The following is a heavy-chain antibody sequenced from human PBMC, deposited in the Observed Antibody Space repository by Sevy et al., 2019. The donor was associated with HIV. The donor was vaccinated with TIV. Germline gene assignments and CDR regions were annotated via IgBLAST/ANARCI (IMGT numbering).Heavy chain of an antibody. CDR1: GYSISSGYW. CDR2: IHYTGTT. V-gene: IGHV4-38-2*01. CDR3: ASHDWGREDY. Sequence: SEILSLTCVVSGYSISSGYWWDWFRRPPGKGLEWIGAIHYTGTTQYTPSLNPRVTVSADTSKNQFSLRLSSMTAAATAVYYCASHDWGREDYWGQGTLVTVSS. D-gene: IGHD7-27*01. J-gene: IGHJ4*02.